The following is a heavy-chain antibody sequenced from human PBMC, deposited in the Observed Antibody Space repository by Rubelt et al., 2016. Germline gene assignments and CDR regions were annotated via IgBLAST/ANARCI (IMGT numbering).Heavy chain of an antibody. D-gene: IGHD1-14*01. CDR1: GYTFSSYP. Sequence: KVSGYTFSSYPLHWVRQAPGQRLEWMGRINAGDGNTQYSQKFQDRVTITRDTSASTAYKELNSLRSEDTAAYYCSRVKGYWYNSQLYLSVGMDVWGQGTTFTVSS. J-gene: IGHJ6*02. CDR3: SRVKGYWYNSQLYLSVGMDV. CDR2: INAGDGNT. V-gene: IGHV1-3*01.